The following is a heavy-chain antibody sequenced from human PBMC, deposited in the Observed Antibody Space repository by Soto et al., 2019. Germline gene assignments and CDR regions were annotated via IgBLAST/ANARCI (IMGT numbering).Heavy chain of an antibody. CDR1: GGSISSSSYY. CDR2: IYYSGST. Sequence: QLQLQESGPGLVKPSETLSLTCTVSGGSISSSSYYWGWIRQPPGKGLEWIGSIYYSGSTYYNPSLKSRVTISVDTSKNQCSLKLSSVTAADTAVYYCASDAGGIAAAGRGDYYFDYWGQGTLVTVSS. D-gene: IGHD6-13*01. CDR3: ASDAGGIAAAGRGDYYFDY. V-gene: IGHV4-39*01. J-gene: IGHJ4*02.